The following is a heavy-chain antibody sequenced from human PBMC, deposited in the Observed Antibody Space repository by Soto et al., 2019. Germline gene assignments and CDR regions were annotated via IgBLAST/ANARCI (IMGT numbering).Heavy chain of an antibody. V-gene: IGHV3-53*01. CDR1: GFTFSTYA. D-gene: IGHD6-6*01. CDR2: IYIGGST. Sequence: GGSLRLSCVASGFTFSTYAMNWVRQAPGKGLEWVSVIYIGGSTYYADSVKGRFTISRDNSKNTLYLQMNSLRAEDTAVYYCARSSSSRLYFDYWGQGTLVTVSS. CDR3: ARSSSSRLYFDY. J-gene: IGHJ4*02.